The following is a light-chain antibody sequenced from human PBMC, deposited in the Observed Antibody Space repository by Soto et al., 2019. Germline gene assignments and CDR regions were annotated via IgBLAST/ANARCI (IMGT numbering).Light chain of an antibody. Sequence: DIQMTQSPATLSASVGDRVTITCRASQSISGCLAWYQQKPGKAPKLLIYKASSLKSGVPSRFSGSGSGTEFTLTIRSLQPDDSATYYCQQYHSFPVTFGQGTKVDIK. J-gene: IGKJ1*01. CDR3: QQYHSFPVT. V-gene: IGKV1-5*03. CDR2: KAS. CDR1: QSISGC.